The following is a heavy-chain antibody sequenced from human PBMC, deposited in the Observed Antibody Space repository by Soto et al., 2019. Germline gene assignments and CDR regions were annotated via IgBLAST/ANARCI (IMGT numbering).Heavy chain of an antibody. CDR1: DGYISSSNW. CDR3: ARVSGSYYYGMDV. D-gene: IGHD1-26*01. J-gene: IGHJ6*02. Sequence: SETKSHTNAVSDGYISSSNWWSRVQKPPGKGLEWIGEIYHSGSTNYNPSLKSRVTISVDKSKNQFSLKLSSVTAADTAVYHCARVSGSYYYGMDVWGQGTTVTVSS. V-gene: IGHV4-4*02. CDR2: IYHSGST.